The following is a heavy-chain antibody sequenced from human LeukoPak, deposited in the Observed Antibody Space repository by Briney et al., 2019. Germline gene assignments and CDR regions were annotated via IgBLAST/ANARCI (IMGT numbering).Heavy chain of an antibody. V-gene: IGHV3-74*01. CDR1: GFTFSSYW. CDR3: ARDHGRWYFDL. CDR2: ISSDGSST. J-gene: IGHJ2*01. Sequence: PGGSLRLSCAASGFTFSSYWMHWVRQAPGKGLVWVSRISSDGSSTIYADSVKGRFTISRDNAKNTLSLQMNSLRAEDTAVYYCARDHGRWYFDLWGRGTLVTVSS. D-gene: IGHD3/OR15-3a*01.